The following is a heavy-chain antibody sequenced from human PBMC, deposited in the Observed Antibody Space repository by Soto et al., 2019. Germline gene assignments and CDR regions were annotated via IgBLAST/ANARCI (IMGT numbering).Heavy chain of an antibody. Sequence: QVQLQESGPGLVKPSETLSLTCNVFGGSISNGDYYWSWIRQPPGKGLQYIGYIYYGGNTNYNPSRKSRLTMSIDRSENHCSRTLTSVTAADTDVYYCDRVSGPYYYGVDVWGQGTTVIVSS. CDR2: IYYGGNT. CDR1: GGSISNGDYY. V-gene: IGHV4-30-4*01. J-gene: IGHJ6*02. CDR3: DRVSGPYYYGVDV.